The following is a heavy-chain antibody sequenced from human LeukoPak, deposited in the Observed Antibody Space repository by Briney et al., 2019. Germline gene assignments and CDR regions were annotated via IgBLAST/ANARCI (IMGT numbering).Heavy chain of an antibody. J-gene: IGHJ5*02. CDR1: GYSFTSYW. D-gene: IGHD3-9*01. V-gene: IGHV5-10-1*01. Sequence: GECLKISCKGSGYSFTSYWISWVRQMPGKGLVWMGRIDPSDSYTNYSPSFQGHVTISADKSISTAYLQWSSLKASDTAMYYCARTLRYFDSNWFDPWGQGTLVTVSS. CDR3: ARTLRYFDSNWFDP. CDR2: IDPSDSYT.